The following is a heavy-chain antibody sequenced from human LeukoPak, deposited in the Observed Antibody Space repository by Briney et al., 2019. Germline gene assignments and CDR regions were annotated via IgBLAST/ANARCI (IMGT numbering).Heavy chain of an antibody. CDR3: ARQDYVSSYFDP. Sequence: PSETLSLTCTVSRDSISRGSYYWGWIRQPPGKGLEWIGTIYYSGSTYYNPSLESRVTISVDTAKNYFSLSLRSVTAADTALYYCARQDYVSSYFDPWGQGTLVTVSS. D-gene: IGHD4-17*01. J-gene: IGHJ5*02. CDR1: RDSISRGSYY. V-gene: IGHV4-39*01. CDR2: IYYSGST.